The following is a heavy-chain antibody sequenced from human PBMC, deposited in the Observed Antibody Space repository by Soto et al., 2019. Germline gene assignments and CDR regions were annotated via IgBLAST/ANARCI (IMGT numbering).Heavy chain of an antibody. CDR1: GYTFTSDG. V-gene: IGHV1-18*01. CDR3: ARDSQDGYFDL. J-gene: IGHJ2*01. CDR2: ISASSGNT. Sequence: QVQLVQSGAEVKKPGASVKVSCKASGYTFTSDGLSWVRQDPRQGLEWMGWISASSGNTNYAQKLQGRVTMTTDTAASTAYMELRSLRSDDTALDYCARDSQDGYFDLSGRGPLVTVPS.